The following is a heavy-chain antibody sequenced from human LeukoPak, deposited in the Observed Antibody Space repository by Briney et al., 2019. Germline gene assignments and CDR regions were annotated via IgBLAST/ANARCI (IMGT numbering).Heavy chain of an antibody. D-gene: IGHD1-14*01. V-gene: IGHV3-7*01. CDR3: ARDPKPDD. Sequence: GGSLRLSCAGYEFTLSTYWMTWIRQAPGKGLEWVANIKEDGSDAYYVDSVKGRFTISRDNAKNSLYLQMNSLRAEDTAVYYCARDPKPDDWGQGTLVTVSS. CDR1: EFTLSTYW. CDR2: IKEDGSDA. J-gene: IGHJ4*02.